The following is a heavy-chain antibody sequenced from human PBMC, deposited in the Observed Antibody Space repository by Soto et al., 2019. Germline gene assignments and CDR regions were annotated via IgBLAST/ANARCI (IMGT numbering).Heavy chain of an antibody. Sequence: SETLSLTCAVSGYSISSGYYWGWIRQPPGKGLEWIGSIYHSGSTYYNPSLKSRVTISVDTSKNQFSLKLSSVTAADTAVYYCVRVVEAATRHTDFDSWGQGIVVTVSS. CDR3: VRVVEAATRHTDFDS. V-gene: IGHV4-38-2*01. CDR2: IYHSGST. CDR1: GYSISSGYY. D-gene: IGHD2-15*01. J-gene: IGHJ4*02.